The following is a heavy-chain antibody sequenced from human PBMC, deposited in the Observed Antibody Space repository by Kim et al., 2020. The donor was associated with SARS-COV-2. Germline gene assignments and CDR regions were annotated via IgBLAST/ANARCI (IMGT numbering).Heavy chain of an antibody. CDR3: ASSVSTIARFFQH. D-gene: IGHD2-2*01. CDR2: IYHSGST. J-gene: IGHJ1*01. CDR1: GASISSTYYS. Sequence: SETLSLTCAVSGASISSTYYSWSWIRQPPGKDLEWIGYIYHSGSTYYNPSLKSRVTMSVDRSENQFSLTLTSVTAADTALYYCASSVSTIARFFQHWGQG. V-gene: IGHV4-30-2*01.